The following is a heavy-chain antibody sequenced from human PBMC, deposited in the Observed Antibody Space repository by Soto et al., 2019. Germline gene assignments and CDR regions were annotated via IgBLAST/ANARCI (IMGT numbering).Heavy chain of an antibody. CDR1: GFTFDDYA. V-gene: IGHV3-9*01. J-gene: IGHJ4*02. D-gene: IGHD1-1*01. CDR3: AKDGGGHTVQPSDY. CDR2: ISWNSGSI. Sequence: EVQLVESGGGLVQPGRSLRLSCAASGFTFDDYAMHWVRQAPGKGLEWVSGISWNSGSIGYADSVKGRFTISRDNAKNSLYLQMNSLRAEDTALYYCAKDGGGHTVQPSDYWGQGTLVTVSS.